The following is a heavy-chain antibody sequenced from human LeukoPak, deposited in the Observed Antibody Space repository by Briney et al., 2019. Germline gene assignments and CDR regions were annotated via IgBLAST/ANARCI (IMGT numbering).Heavy chain of an antibody. CDR3: ITFSMIVVVITD. Sequence: PGGSLRLSCAASGFTFSNAWMSWVRQAPGKGLEWVGRINSKTDGGTTDYAAPVKGRFTISRDDSKNTLYLQMNSLKTEDTALYYCITFSMIVVVITDWGQGTLATVSS. CDR1: GFTFSNAW. D-gene: IGHD3-22*01. CDR2: INSKTDGGTT. V-gene: IGHV3-15*01. J-gene: IGHJ4*02.